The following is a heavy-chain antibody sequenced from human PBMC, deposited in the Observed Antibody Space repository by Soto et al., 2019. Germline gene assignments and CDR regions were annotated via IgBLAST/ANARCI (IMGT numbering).Heavy chain of an antibody. CDR3: AKDTGSGWSHDAFDI. CDR1: GFTFDDYA. CDR2: ISWNSGSI. D-gene: IGHD6-19*01. V-gene: IGHV3-9*01. J-gene: IGHJ3*02. Sequence: EVQLVESGGGLVQPGRSLRLSCAASGFTFDDYAMHWVRQAPGKGLEWVSGISWNSGSIGYADSVKGRFTISRDNAKNSLYLQMNSRRAEDTALYYCAKDTGSGWSHDAFDIWGQGTMVTVSS.